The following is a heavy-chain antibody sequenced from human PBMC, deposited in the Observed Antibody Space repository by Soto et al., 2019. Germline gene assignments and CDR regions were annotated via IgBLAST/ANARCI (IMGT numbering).Heavy chain of an antibody. V-gene: IGHV3-48*02. CDR3: ARDRGYYGNDGGGHYYYYGMDV. Sequence: GGSLRLSCAASGFTFSSYSMNWVRQAPGKGLEWVSYISSSSSTIYYADSVKGRFTISRDYAKNSLYLQMNSLRDEDTAVYYCARDRGYYGNDGGGHYYYYGMDVWGQGTTVTVSS. CDR2: ISSSSSTI. CDR1: GFTFSSYS. D-gene: IGHD1-20*01. J-gene: IGHJ6*02.